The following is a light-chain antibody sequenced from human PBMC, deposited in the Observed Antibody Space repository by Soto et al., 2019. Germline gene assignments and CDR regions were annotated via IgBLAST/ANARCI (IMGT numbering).Light chain of an antibody. CDR2: NNN. J-gene: IGLJ3*02. Sequence: QLVLTQPPSASGTPGQRVTISCSGSSSNIGSNTVNWYQQLPGTAPKLLIYNNNQRPSGVLDRFFGSKSGTSASLAIRGLQFEDEADYYCESWYNSLNGQGVFGGGTKVTVL. CDR3: ESWYNSLNGQGV. V-gene: IGLV1-44*01. CDR1: SSNIGSNT.